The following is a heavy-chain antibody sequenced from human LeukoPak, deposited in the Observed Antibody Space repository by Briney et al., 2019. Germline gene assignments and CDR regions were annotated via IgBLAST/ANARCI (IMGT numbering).Heavy chain of an antibody. CDR1: GFTFSNYV. D-gene: IGHD3-22*01. Sequence: GGSPRLSCAASGFTFSNYVMSWVRQAPGEGLEWVSSLSGSAHSTYYADSVKGRFTISRDNSKNTLYLQMNSLRAEDTAVYYCAKHESSGYYHFDYWGQGTLVTVSS. V-gene: IGHV3-23*01. CDR2: LSGSAHST. J-gene: IGHJ4*02. CDR3: AKHESSGYYHFDY.